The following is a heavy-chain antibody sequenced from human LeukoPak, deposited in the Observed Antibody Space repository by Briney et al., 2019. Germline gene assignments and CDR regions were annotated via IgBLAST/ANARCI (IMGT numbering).Heavy chain of an antibody. CDR1: GYAFNSYA. Sequence: GASVKVSCKASGYAFNSYAIHWVRQAPGQRLEWMGWINVGNGNIEYSQKFQGRVTITRDTSASTAYMELSSLRSEDTAVYYCARGDLGYSSGWTEGYFDYWGQGTLVTVSS. V-gene: IGHV1-3*01. CDR3: ARGDLGYSSGWTEGYFDY. J-gene: IGHJ4*02. D-gene: IGHD6-19*01. CDR2: INVGNGNI.